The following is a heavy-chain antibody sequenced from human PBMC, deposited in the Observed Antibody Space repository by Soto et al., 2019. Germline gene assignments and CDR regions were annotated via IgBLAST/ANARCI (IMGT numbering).Heavy chain of an antibody. Sequence: EVQLVESGGGLVQPGGSLRLSCAASGFTFSSYGMSWVRQAPGKGLEWVANIKQDGSEKYYVDSVKGRFTISRDNANNPLYQQIDRLRAEDTAVYYCARGLEILTGEQPLKGGELYYYFYMDVWGKGTTVTVSS. V-gene: IGHV3-7*01. CDR2: IKQDGSEK. J-gene: IGHJ6*03. D-gene: IGHD3-9*01. CDR1: GFTFSSYG. CDR3: ARGLEILTGEQPLKGGELYYYFYMDV.